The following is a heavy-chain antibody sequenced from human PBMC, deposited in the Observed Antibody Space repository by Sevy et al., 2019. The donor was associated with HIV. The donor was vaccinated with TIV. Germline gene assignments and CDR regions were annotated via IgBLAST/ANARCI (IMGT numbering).Heavy chain of an antibody. J-gene: IGHJ4*02. Sequence: GGSLRLSCAASGFTFSSYAMSWVRQAPGKGLEWVSAISGSGGSTYYADSVKGRFTISRDNSKNTLYLQMNSLRAEDTAVYYCAKRGDTAMDTLYYFDYWGRGTLVTVSS. CDR2: ISGSGGST. CDR3: AKRGDTAMDTLYYFDY. D-gene: IGHD5-18*01. V-gene: IGHV3-23*01. CDR1: GFTFSSYA.